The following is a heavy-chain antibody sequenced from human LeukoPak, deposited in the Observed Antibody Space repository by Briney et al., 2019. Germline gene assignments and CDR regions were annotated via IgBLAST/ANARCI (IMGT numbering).Heavy chain of an antibody. V-gene: IGHV1-2*02. CDR2: INPNSGGT. Sequence: ASVKVSCKASGYTFTSYYMHWVRQAPGQGLEWMGWINPNSGGTNYAQKFQGRVTMTRDTSISTAYMELTRLKSDDAAVYYCARDLVHHRLLGTGYNWFDPWGQGTLVTVSS. D-gene: IGHD3-9*01. J-gene: IGHJ5*02. CDR1: GYTFTSYY. CDR3: ARDLVHHRLLGTGYNWFDP.